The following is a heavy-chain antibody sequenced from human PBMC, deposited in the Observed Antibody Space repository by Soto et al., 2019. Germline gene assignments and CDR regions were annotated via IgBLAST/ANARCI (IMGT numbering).Heavy chain of an antibody. V-gene: IGHV3-30*18. CDR3: AKSISAPQGY. CDR2: ISYDGSNK. J-gene: IGHJ4*02. CDR1: GFTFSSYG. Sequence: QVQLVESGGGVVQPGRTLRLSCAASGFTFSSYGMHWVRRAPGKGLEWVAVISYDGSNKYYADSVKGRFTISRDNSKNSRYMQMKSRRAEETAVYYCAKSISAPQGYWGQGTLVTVSS.